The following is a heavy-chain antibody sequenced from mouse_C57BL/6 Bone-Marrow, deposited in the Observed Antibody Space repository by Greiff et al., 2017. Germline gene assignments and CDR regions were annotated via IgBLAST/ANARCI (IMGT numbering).Heavy chain of an antibody. CDR3: AKITTIYAMDY. V-gene: IGHV1-66*01. Sequence: QVQLQQSGPELVKPGASVKISCKASGYSFTSYYIHWVKQRPGQGLEWIGWIYPGSGNTKYNEKFKGKATLTADTSSSTAYMQLSSLTSEDSAVYYCAKITTIYAMDYWGQGTSVTVSS. CDR1: GYSFTSYY. D-gene: IGHD1-1*01. J-gene: IGHJ4*01. CDR2: IYPGSGNT.